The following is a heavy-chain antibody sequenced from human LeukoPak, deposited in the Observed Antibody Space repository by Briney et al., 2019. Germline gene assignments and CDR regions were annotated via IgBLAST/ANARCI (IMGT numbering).Heavy chain of an antibody. D-gene: IGHD1-26*01. CDR3: ARAGVGATLLDY. CDR2: IIPILGIA. V-gene: IGHV1-69*04. Sequence: SVKVSCKASGGTFSSYAISWVRQAPGQGLEWMGRIIPILGIANYAQKFQGRVTITADKSTSTTHMELSSLRSEDTAVYYCARAGVGATLLDYWGQGTLVTVSS. CDR1: GGTFSSYA. J-gene: IGHJ4*02.